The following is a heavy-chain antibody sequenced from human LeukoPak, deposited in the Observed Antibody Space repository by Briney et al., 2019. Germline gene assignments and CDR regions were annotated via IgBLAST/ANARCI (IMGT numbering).Heavy chain of an antibody. CDR1: GFTFSSYS. CDR3: ARALNDAFDI. J-gene: IGHJ3*02. V-gene: IGHV3-21*01. CDR2: ISSSSSYI. Sequence: GGSLRLSCAASGFTFSSYSMNWVRQAPGKGLEWVSSISSSSSYIYYADSVKGRFTISRDNAKNSLYLQMSSLRAEDTAVYYCARALNDAFDIWGQGTMVTVSS.